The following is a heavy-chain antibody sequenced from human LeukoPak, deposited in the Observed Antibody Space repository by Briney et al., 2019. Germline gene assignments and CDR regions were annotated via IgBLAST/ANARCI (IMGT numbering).Heavy chain of an antibody. CDR3: ARDGGHSTDLDY. D-gene: IGHD2-8*02. Sequence: PGGSLRLSCATSGFTFSRDWMTWVRQAPGKGPEWVANIKQDGSERYYVHSVKGRFTISRDNAKNSLYLQMNSLRAEDTAVYYCARDGGHSTDLDYWGQGILVTVSS. CDR2: IKQDGSER. V-gene: IGHV3-7*01. J-gene: IGHJ4*02. CDR1: GFTFSRDW.